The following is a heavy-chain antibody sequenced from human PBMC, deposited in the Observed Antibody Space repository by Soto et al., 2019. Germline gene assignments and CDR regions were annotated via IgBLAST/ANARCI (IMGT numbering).Heavy chain of an antibody. V-gene: IGHV1-3*01. CDR3: ATLSPPPDTAMVIPCYGMDV. D-gene: IGHD5-18*01. CDR2: INAGNGNT. Sequence: ASVKVSCKASGYTFTSYAMHWVRQAPGQRLEWMGWINAGNGNTKYSQKFQGRVTMTEDTSTDTAYMELSSLRSEDTAVYYCATLSPPPDTAMVIPCYGMDVWGQGTTVTVS. J-gene: IGHJ6*02. CDR1: GYTFTSYA.